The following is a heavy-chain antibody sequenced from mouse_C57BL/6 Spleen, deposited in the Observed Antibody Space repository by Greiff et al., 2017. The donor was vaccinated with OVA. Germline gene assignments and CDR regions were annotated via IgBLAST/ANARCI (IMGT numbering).Heavy chain of an antibody. CDR3: ARYPRGWYFDV. CDR2: INPSTGGT. Sequence: EVQLQQSGPELVKPGASVKISCKASGYSFTGYYMNWVKQSPEKSLEWIGEINPSTGGTTYNQKFKAKATLTVDKSSSTAYMQLKSLTSEDSAVYYCARYPRGWYFDVWGTGTTVTVSS. V-gene: IGHV1-42*01. D-gene: IGHD3-3*01. CDR1: GYSFTGYY. J-gene: IGHJ1*03.